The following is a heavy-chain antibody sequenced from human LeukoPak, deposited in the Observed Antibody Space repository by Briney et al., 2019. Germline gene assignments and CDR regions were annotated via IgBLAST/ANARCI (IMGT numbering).Heavy chain of an antibody. V-gene: IGHV4-31*03. J-gene: IGHJ5*02. D-gene: IGHD2-2*02. CDR3: ARVGGYCSSTSCYRSFDP. CDR2: IYYSGST. CDR1: GGSISSGGYY. Sequence: SETLSLTCTVSGGSISSGGYYWSWIRQHPGKGLEWIGYIYYSGSTYYNPSPKSRVTISVDTSKNQFSLKLSSVTAADTAVYYCARVGGYCSSTSCYRSFDPWGQGTLVTVSS.